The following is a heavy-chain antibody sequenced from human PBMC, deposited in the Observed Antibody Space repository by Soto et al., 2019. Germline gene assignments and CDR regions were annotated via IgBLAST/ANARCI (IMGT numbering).Heavy chain of an antibody. Sequence: GGSLRLSCAASGFTFSSYAMSWVRQAPGKGLEWVSAIRGSGGSTYYADSVKGRFTISRDKSKNTLYLQMNSLRAEDTAVYYCFSFGFGSGYYGMDVWGQGTTVTGSS. J-gene: IGHJ6*02. CDR2: IRGSGGST. V-gene: IGHV3-23*01. CDR1: GFTFSSYA. CDR3: FSFGFGSGYYGMDV. D-gene: IGHD3-10*01.